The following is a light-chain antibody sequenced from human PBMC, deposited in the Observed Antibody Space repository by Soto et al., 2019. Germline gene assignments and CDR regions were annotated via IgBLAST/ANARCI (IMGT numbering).Light chain of an antibody. CDR1: QSVGSN. V-gene: IGKV3-15*01. CDR3: QQYTNWPYT. Sequence: EIVMTQSPATLSVSPGERASLSCRASQSVGSNLAWYQQTAGQAPRLLIYGASTRATGIPARFSGSGSGTAFTLIISSLQSEDFAVYSCQQYTNWPYTFGQGTKLEIK. CDR2: GAS. J-gene: IGKJ2*01.